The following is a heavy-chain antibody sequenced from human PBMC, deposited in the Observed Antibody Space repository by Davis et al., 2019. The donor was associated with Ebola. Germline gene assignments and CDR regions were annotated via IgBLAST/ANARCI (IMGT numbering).Heavy chain of an antibody. Sequence: ASVPVSCQVSGYTLPEFSMHSVRQAPGKGLEWMGGFYPEDGETIYAQKFQGRVTMTEDTSTDTAYMELSSLRSEDTAVYYCAHRTVRGVYFDYWGQGTLVTVSS. D-gene: IGHD3-10*01. J-gene: IGHJ4*02. CDR2: FYPEDGET. CDR1: GYTLPEFS. CDR3: AHRTVRGVYFDY. V-gene: IGHV1-24*01.